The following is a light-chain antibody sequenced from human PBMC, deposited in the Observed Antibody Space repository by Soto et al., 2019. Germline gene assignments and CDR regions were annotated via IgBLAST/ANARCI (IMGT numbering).Light chain of an antibody. CDR3: QQYYSRPPA. CDR1: QSVLSTSNNENY. V-gene: IGKV4-1*01. J-gene: IGKJ1*01. Sequence: DIVMTQSPDSLAVSLGERATINCKSSQSVLSTSNNENYLAWYQQKPGQPPRLLIYWATSRESGVPDRFIGSGSGTDFTLTISSLQVEDVAVYYCQQYYSRPPAFGQGTKLEIK. CDR2: WAT.